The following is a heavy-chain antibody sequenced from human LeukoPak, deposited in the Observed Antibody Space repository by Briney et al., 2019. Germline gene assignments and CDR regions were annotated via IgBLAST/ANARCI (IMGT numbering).Heavy chain of an antibody. J-gene: IGHJ4*02. V-gene: IGHV1-69*13. D-gene: IGHD6-19*01. CDR2: TIPIFGTA. CDR3: ARGIAVAGPFDY. CDR1: GGTFSSYA. Sequence: ASVKVSCKASGGTFSSYAISWVRQAPGQGLEWMGGTIPIFGTANYAQKFQGRVTITADESTSTAYMELSSLRSEDTAVYYCARGIAVAGPFDYWGQGTLVTVSS.